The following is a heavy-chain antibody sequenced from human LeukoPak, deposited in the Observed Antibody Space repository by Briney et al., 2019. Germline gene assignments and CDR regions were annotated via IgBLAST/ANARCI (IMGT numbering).Heavy chain of an antibody. J-gene: IGHJ6*02. V-gene: IGHV3-23*01. CDR1: GFTFSSYA. CDR3: AKVQDNYYYYGMGV. Sequence: GGSLRLSCAASGFTFSSYAMSWVRQAPGKGLEWVSAISGSGGSTYYADSVKGRFTISRDNSKNTLYLQMNSLRAEDTAVYYCAKVQDNYYYYGMGVWGQGTTVTVSS. CDR2: ISGSGGST. D-gene: IGHD2-15*01.